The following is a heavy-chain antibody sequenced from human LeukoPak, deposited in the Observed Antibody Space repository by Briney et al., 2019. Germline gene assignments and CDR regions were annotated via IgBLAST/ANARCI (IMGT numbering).Heavy chain of an antibody. CDR2: IYTSGST. D-gene: IGHD3-3*01. V-gene: IGHV4-4*07. CDR1: GGSISSYY. J-gene: IGHJ4*02. Sequence: SETLSLTCTVSGGSISSYYWSWIRQPAGKGLEWIGRIYTSGSTNYNPSLKSRVTISVDTSKNQFSLKLSSVTAADTAVYYCARLYDFWSGYPGYFDYWGQGILVTVSS. CDR3: ARLYDFWSGYPGYFDY.